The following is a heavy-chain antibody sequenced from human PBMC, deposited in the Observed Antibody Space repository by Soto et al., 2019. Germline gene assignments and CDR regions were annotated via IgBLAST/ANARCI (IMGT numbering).Heavy chain of an antibody. D-gene: IGHD2-15*01. CDR1: GFTFSSYA. V-gene: IGHV3-23*01. J-gene: IGHJ1*01. Sequence: EVQLLQSGGGLVQPGGSLRLSCTGSGFTFSSYAMSWVRQAPGKGLEWVASITGSGGGPYYADSVKGRFTISRDNSMNTLYLQMNNLRADDTAVYYCAKFFVALASHFDHWGQGALVTVSS. CDR2: ITGSGGGP. CDR3: AKFFVALASHFDH.